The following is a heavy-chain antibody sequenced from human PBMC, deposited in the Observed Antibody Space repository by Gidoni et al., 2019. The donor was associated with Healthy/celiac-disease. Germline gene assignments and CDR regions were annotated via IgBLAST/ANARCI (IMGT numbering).Heavy chain of an antibody. Sequence: QVQLVESGGGVVQPGRSLRLSCAASGFTFRSYAIHWVRQAPGKGLEWVAVISYDGSNKYYADSVKGRFTISRDNSKNTLYLQMNSLRAEDTAVYYCARGRVGYDSSGYYFSRSGAFDIWGQGTMVTVSS. CDR2: ISYDGSNK. CDR1: GFTFRSYA. D-gene: IGHD3-22*01. J-gene: IGHJ3*02. V-gene: IGHV3-30*01. CDR3: ARGRVGYDSSGYYFSRSGAFDI.